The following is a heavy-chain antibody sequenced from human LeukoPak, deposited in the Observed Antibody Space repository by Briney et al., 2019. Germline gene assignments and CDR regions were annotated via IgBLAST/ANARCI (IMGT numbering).Heavy chain of an antibody. Sequence: PSQTLSLTCAVSGGSISSGGYSWSWIRQPPGKGLEWIGYIYHSGSTNYNPSLKSRVTISVDTPKNQFSLKLSSVTAADTAVYYCARAPPVVVVAGFDYWGQGTLVTVSS. J-gene: IGHJ4*02. CDR1: GGSISSGGYS. D-gene: IGHD2-15*01. CDR3: ARAPPVVVVAGFDY. CDR2: IYHSGST. V-gene: IGHV4-30-2*01.